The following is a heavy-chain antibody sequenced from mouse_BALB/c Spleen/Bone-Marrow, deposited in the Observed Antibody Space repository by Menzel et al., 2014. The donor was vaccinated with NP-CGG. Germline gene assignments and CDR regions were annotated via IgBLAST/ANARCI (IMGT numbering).Heavy chain of an antibody. V-gene: IGHV14-3*02. CDR3: ASYYYGRYFDV. D-gene: IGHD1-1*01. CDR2: IDPANGNT. Sequence: EVKLMESGAGLVKPGASVKLSCTASGFNIKDTYMHWVKQRPEQGLEWIGRIDPANGNTKYDPKFQGKATITADTSSNTAYLQLSSLTSEDTAVYYCASYYYGRYFDVWGAGTTVTVSS. J-gene: IGHJ1*01. CDR1: GFNIKDTY.